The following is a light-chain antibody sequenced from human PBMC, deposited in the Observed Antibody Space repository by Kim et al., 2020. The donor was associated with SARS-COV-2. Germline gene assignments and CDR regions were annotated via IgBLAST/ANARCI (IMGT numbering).Light chain of an antibody. V-gene: IGKV3-20*01. Sequence: TVLTQSPGTLSLSPGERVILSCRASQSVSTYLAWYQQKLGQAPRLLIYGASIRATGIPDRFSGSGSGADFTLTINRLEPEDFAVYSCQQYGRSPLSFGGGTKVDIK. CDR2: GAS. CDR3: QQYGRSPLS. J-gene: IGKJ4*01. CDR1: QSVSTY.